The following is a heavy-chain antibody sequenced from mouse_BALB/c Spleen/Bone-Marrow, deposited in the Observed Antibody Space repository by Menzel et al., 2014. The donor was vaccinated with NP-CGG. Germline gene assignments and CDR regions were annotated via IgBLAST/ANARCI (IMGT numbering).Heavy chain of an antibody. CDR3: ASYYYGSRRFAY. V-gene: IGHV14-3*02. Sequence: VQLQQSGAELVKPGASVKVSCTASGFNIKDTYMHWVKQRPEQGLEWIGRIDPANGNTKYDPKFQGKATITADTSSNTAYLQFSSLTSDDTAVYYCASYYYGSRRFAYWGQGTLVTVSA. J-gene: IGHJ3*01. CDR1: GFNIKDTY. CDR2: IDPANGNT. D-gene: IGHD1-1*01.